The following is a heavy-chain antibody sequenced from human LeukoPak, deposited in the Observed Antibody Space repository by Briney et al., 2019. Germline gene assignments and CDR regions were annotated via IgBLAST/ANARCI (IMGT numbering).Heavy chain of an antibody. CDR2: IKQDGSEK. Sequence: SGGSLRLSCSASGFTFSTYAMSWVRQAPGKGLEWVANIKQDGSEKYYVDSVKGRFTISRDNAKNSLYLQMNSLRAEDTAVYYCARVWDIVVVVAAAPAHAFDIWGQGTMVTVSS. V-gene: IGHV3-7*01. CDR1: GFTFSTYA. J-gene: IGHJ3*02. CDR3: ARVWDIVVVVAAAPAHAFDI. D-gene: IGHD2-15*01.